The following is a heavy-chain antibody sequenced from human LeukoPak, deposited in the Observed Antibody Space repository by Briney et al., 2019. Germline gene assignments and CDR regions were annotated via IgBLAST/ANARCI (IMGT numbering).Heavy chain of an antibody. J-gene: IGHJ4*02. D-gene: IGHD2-15*01. CDR1: GGTFSSYA. CDR2: IIPIFGTA. Sequence: SVKVSCKASGGTFSSYAISWVRQAPGQGLEWMGGIIPIFGTANYAQQFQGRVTITADESTSTAYMELSSLRSEDTAVYYCATLEYCSGGSCYGSDFDYWGQGTLVTVSS. V-gene: IGHV1-69*13. CDR3: ATLEYCSGGSCYGSDFDY.